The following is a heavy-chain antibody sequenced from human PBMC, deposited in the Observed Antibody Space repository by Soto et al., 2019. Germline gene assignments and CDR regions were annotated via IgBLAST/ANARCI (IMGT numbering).Heavy chain of an antibody. Sequence: EVQLLESGGGLVQPGGSLRLSCAASGFTFSSYGMSWVRQAPGKGLEWGSAISGSGGSTYYADSVKGRFTISRDNSKNTLYLQMNSLRAEDTAVYYCAKEGGRGGGCFDYWGQGTLVTVSS. V-gene: IGHV3-23*01. J-gene: IGHJ4*02. CDR1: GFTFSSYG. CDR3: AKEGGRGGGCFDY. CDR2: ISGSGGST. D-gene: IGHD3-16*01.